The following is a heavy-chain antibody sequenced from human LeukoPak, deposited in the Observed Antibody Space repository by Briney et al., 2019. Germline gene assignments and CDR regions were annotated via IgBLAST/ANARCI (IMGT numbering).Heavy chain of an antibody. V-gene: IGHV3-48*01. Sequence: GGSLRLSCAASGFTFSSYSTNRVRQAPGKGLEWVSYISSSSSTIYYADSVKGRFTISRDNAKNSLYLQMNSLRAEDTAVYYCARVLHKRNYDSTTYYGYWGQGTLVTVSS. CDR2: ISSSSSTI. D-gene: IGHD3-22*01. J-gene: IGHJ4*02. CDR1: GFTFSSYS. CDR3: ARVLHKRNYDSTTYYGY.